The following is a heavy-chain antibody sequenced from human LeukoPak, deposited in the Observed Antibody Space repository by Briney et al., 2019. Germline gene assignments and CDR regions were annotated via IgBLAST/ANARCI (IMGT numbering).Heavy chain of an antibody. D-gene: IGHD3-3*01. CDR2: IRYDGSNK. V-gene: IGHV3-30*02. Sequence: GGSLRLSCAPSGFTFSNYWMTWVRQAPGKGLEWVAFIRYDGSNKYYADSVKGRFTISRDNSKNTLYLQMNSLRAEDTAVYYCAKDLPNFWSGYNASWFDPWGQGTLVTVSS. CDR3: AKDLPNFWSGYNASWFDP. CDR1: GFTFSNYW. J-gene: IGHJ5*02.